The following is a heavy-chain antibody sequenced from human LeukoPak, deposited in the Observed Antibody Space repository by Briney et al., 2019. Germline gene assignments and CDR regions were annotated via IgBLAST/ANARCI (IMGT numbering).Heavy chain of an antibody. V-gene: IGHV3-23*01. Sequence: GGSLRLSCAASGFTFSSYAMSWVRQAPGKGLEWVSAINGSGGSTYYADSVKGRFTISRDNSKNTLYLQMNSLRAEDTAVYYCAKDLEPEGSSAPNWFDPWGQGTLVTVSS. CDR1: GFTFSSYA. CDR2: INGSGGST. CDR3: AKDLEPEGSSAPNWFDP. D-gene: IGHD1-14*01. J-gene: IGHJ5*02.